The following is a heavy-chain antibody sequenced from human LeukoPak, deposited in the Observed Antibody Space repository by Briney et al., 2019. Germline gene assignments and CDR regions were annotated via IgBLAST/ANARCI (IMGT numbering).Heavy chain of an antibody. CDR1: GGSISNSDYY. D-gene: IGHD3-22*01. V-gene: IGHV4-39*01. CDR2: INYRGST. Sequence: SETLSLTCTVSGGSISNSDYYWDWIRQPPGKGLEWIGSINYRGSTYYNPSLESRVTISVDTSKNQFSLRMSSVTAADTAVYYCAKTRXRGQVDPGTSGYINYWGQGTLVSVSS. J-gene: IGHJ4*02. CDR3: AKTRXRGQVDPGTSGYINY.